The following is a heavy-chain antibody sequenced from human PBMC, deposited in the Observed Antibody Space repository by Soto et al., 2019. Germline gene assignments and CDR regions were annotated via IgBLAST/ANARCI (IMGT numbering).Heavy chain of an antibody. CDR3: AREGPYCSGGSCSPNFDY. CDR2: INPSGGST. J-gene: IGHJ4*02. Sequence: ASVKVSCKASGYTFTSYYMHCVRQAPGQGLEWMGIINPSGGSTSYAQKFQGRVTMTRDTSTSTVYMELSSLRSEDTAVYYCAREGPYCSGGSCSPNFDYWGQGTLVTVSS. V-gene: IGHV1-46*03. D-gene: IGHD2-15*01. CDR1: GYTFTSYY.